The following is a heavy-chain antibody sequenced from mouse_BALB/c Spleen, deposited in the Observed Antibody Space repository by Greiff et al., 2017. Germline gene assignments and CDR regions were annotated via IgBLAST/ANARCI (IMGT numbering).Heavy chain of an antibody. Sequence: DVQLVESGGGLVQPGGSRKLSCAASGFTFSSFGMHWVRQAPEKGLEWVAYISSGSSTIYYADTVKGRFTISRDNPKNTLFLQMTSLRSEDTAMYYCARRTASYAMDYWGQGTSVTVSS. CDR3: ARRTASYAMDY. CDR2: ISSGSSTI. J-gene: IGHJ4*01. CDR1: GFTFSSFG. D-gene: IGHD3-3*01. V-gene: IGHV5-17*02.